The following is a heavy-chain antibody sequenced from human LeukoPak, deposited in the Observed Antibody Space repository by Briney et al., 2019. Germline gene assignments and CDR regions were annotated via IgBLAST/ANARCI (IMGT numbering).Heavy chain of an antibody. CDR3: AKNRCSSTSCYSPIDAFFDY. V-gene: IGHV3-23*01. J-gene: IGHJ4*02. Sequence: PGGSLRLSCAASGFTFSSYAMSWVRQAPGKGLEWVSAISGSGGSTYHADSVKGRFTISRDNSKNTLYLQMNSLRAEDTAVYYCAKNRCSSTSCYSPIDAFFDYWGQGTLVTVSS. D-gene: IGHD2-2*01. CDR1: GFTFSSYA. CDR2: ISGSGGST.